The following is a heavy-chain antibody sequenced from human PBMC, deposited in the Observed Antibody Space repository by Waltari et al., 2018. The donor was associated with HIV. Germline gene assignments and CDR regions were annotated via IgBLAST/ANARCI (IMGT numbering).Heavy chain of an antibody. D-gene: IGHD6-6*01. V-gene: IGHV4-39*07. J-gene: IGHJ4*02. CDR1: SYY. Sequence: SYYWGWVRQPPGKGLEWIGSFYYSGSTYYNPSLKSRVTISVDASKNQFSLELRSVIAADTAVYYCAREVPTIWSSSRAPGVADYWGQGTLVTVSS. CDR3: AREVPTIWSSSRAPGVADY. CDR2: FYYSGST.